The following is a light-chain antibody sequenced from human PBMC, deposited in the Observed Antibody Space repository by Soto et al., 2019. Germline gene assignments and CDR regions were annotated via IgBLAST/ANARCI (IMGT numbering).Light chain of an antibody. CDR2: GAS. Sequence: EIVLTQSPGTLSLSPGERATLSCRASQSVSSSYLAWYKQKPGQAPRLLIYGASSRATGIPYRFSGSGSGTDFTLTISRLEPEDFAVYYCQQYGSSTLYTFGQGTKLEIK. V-gene: IGKV3-20*01. J-gene: IGKJ2*01. CDR1: QSVSSSY. CDR3: QQYGSSTLYT.